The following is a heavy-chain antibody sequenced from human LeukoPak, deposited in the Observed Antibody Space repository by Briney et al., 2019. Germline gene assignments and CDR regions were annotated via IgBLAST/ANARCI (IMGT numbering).Heavy chain of an antibody. CDR2: IYSGGST. Sequence: GGSLRLSCVGSGFTFSSYAMNWVRQAPGKGLEWVSVIYSGGSTYYADSVKGRFTISRDNSKNTLYLQMNSLRAEDTAVYYCARASGSGAAGAFDIWGQGTMVTVSS. CDR3: ARASGSGAAGAFDI. V-gene: IGHV3-66*01. J-gene: IGHJ3*02. CDR1: GFTFSSYA. D-gene: IGHD1-26*01.